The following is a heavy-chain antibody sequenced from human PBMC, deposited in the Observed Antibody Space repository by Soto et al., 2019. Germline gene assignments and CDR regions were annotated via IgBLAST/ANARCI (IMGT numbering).Heavy chain of an antibody. D-gene: IGHD2-2*01. CDR1: GFTFNTYG. CDR2: ISYDGSEK. V-gene: IGHV3-30*18. Sequence: QEHLVESGGGVVQPGTSLRLSCAASGFTFNTYGMHWVRQAPGKGLEWVAVISYDGSEKFYVDSVKGRFTISRDNSKNTVYLQMSSLRTEDTAIYYCAKSANFYCSSPKCYKYYFDLWGQGTLVTVSS. CDR3: AKSANFYCSSPKCYKYYFDL. J-gene: IGHJ4*02.